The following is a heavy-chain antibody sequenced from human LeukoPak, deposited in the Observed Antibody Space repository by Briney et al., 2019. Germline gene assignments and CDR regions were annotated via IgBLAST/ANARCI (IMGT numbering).Heavy chain of an antibody. Sequence: SVKVSCKASGGTFSTYAISWVRQAPGRGLEWMGGIIPIFGTANYEQKFQGRVTITADESTSTAYMELSSLRSEDTAVYYCARADSSGYSDFDYWGQGTLVTVSS. CDR3: ARADSSGYSDFDY. J-gene: IGHJ4*02. D-gene: IGHD3-22*01. CDR1: GGTFSTYA. V-gene: IGHV1-69*13. CDR2: IIPIFGTA.